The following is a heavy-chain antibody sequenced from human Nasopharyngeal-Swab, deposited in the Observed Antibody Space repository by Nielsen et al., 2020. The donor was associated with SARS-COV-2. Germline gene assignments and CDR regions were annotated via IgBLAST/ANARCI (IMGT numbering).Heavy chain of an antibody. J-gene: IGHJ6*02. V-gene: IGHV1-8*01. CDR3: ARDPGIAAAGYKPYYYYGMDV. D-gene: IGHD6-13*01. CDR2: MNPNSGNT. Sequence: ASVKVSCKASGYTFTSYDINWVRQATGQGLEWMGWMNPNSGNTGYAQKFQGRVTMTRNTSISTAYMELSSLRSEDTAVYYCARDPGIAAAGYKPYYYYGMDVWGQGATVTVSS. CDR1: GYTFTSYD.